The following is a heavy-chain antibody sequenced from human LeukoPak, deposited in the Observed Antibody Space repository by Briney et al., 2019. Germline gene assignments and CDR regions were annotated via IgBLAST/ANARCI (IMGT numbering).Heavy chain of an antibody. CDR1: GFTFSLYE. J-gene: IGHJ4*02. CDR2: ISSSGSTI. CDR3: ARVENSATRGFYFDP. D-gene: IGHD5-12*01. V-gene: IGHV3-48*03. Sequence: GGSLRLSCAASGFTFSLYEMNWVRQAPGKGPEWVSYISSSGSTIYYADSVKGRFSISRDNAKNSLNLQMNSLRAEDTAFYYCARVENSATRGFYFDPWGQGALVTVSS.